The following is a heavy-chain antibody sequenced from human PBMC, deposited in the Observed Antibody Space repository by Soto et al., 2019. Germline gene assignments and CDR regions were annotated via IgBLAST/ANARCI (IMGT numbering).Heavy chain of an antibody. J-gene: IGHJ4*02. V-gene: IGHV1-69*13. Sequence: GASVKFSCKASGGSFSNFGISWVRQAPGQGLECMGGIVPVFGRPNYAQRFRGRLTITAXXXXSXXXMEHXXLRXDDTAVYYCAREGSGYNFWGQGTQVTVSS. CDR1: GGSFSNFG. CDR3: AREGSGYNF. D-gene: IGHD5-12*01. CDR2: IVPVFGRP.